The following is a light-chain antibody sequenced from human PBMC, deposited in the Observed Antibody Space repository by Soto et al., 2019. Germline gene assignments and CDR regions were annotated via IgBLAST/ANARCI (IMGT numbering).Light chain of an antibody. CDR1: QGIYSY. V-gene: IGKV1-9*01. J-gene: IGKJ4*01. Sequence: DIQMTQSPSFLSASVGDRVTITCRASQGIYSYLAWFQQKPGKAPNLLIYAASTLQSGVPSRFSGGGSGTEFTLTISSLQPEDFATYYCQQLNTYPLTFGGGTKVEIK. CDR2: AAS. CDR3: QQLNTYPLT.